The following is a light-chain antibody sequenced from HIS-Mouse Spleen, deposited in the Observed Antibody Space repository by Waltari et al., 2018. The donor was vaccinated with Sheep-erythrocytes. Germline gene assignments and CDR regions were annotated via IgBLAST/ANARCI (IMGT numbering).Light chain of an antibody. CDR3: CSYAGSYTLV. CDR1: RSDGGGYNY. V-gene: IGLV2-11*01. J-gene: IGLJ2*01. CDR2: DVS. Sequence: QSALTQPRSVSGSPGQSVTISCTGTRSDGGGYNYVSWYQQHPGKAPKLMIYDVSKRPSGVPDRFSGSKSGNTASLTISGLQAEDEADYYCCSYAGSYTLVFGGGTKLTVL.